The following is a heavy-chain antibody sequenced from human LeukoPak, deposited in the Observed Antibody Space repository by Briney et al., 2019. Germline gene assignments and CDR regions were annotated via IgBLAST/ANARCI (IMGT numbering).Heavy chain of an antibody. D-gene: IGHD2-2*01. CDR2: INHSGST. J-gene: IGHJ4*02. Sequence: PSETLSLTCAVYGGSFSGYYWSWIRQPPGKGLVWIGEINHSGSTNYNPSLKSRVTISVDTSKNQFSLKLSSVTAADTAVYYCRRLDCSSTSCYAPLDYWGQGTLVTVSS. CDR1: GGSFSGYY. CDR3: RRLDCSSTSCYAPLDY. V-gene: IGHV4-34*01.